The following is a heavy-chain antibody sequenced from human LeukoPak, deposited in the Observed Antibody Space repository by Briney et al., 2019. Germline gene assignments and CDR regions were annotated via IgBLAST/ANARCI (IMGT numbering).Heavy chain of an antibody. Sequence: GASVKVSCKASGYTFTSYYMHWVRQAPGQGLEWMGMINPSGGTTRYAQKFQGRATMTSDTSTSTVYMEVRSLRSEDTAVYYCARFENHCTSTSCYGEDADYWGQGTLVIVSS. J-gene: IGHJ4*02. CDR3: ARFENHCTSTSCYGEDADY. CDR2: INPSGGTT. V-gene: IGHV1-46*03. D-gene: IGHD2-2*01. CDR1: GYTFTSYY.